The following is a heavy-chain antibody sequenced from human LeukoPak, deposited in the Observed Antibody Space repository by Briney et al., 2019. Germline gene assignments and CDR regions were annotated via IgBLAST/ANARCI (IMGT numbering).Heavy chain of an antibody. Sequence: PGRSLRLSCAASGFTFSSYAMHWVRQAPGKGLEWVAVISYDGSNKYYADSVKGRFTISRDNSKNTLYLQKNSLRAEDTAVYYCARESESYDSSGSTFDYWGQGALVAVFS. J-gene: IGHJ4*02. D-gene: IGHD3-22*01. CDR2: ISYDGSNK. CDR1: GFTFSSYA. CDR3: ARESESYDSSGSTFDY. V-gene: IGHV3-30*04.